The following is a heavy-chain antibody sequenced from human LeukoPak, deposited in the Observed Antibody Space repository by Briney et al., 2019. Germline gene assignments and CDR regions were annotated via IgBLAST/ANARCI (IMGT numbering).Heavy chain of an antibody. CDR2: ISYDGSNK. J-gene: IGHJ4*02. CDR1: GFTFSSYG. CDR3: ARAPHDAFWSGYYLDY. V-gene: IGHV3-30*03. Sequence: GRSLRLSCAASGFTFSSYGMHWVRQAPGKGLEWVAVISYDGSNKYYADSVKGRFTISRDNSKNTLYLQMNSLRAEDTAVYYCARAPHDAFWSGYYLDYWGQGTLVTVSS. D-gene: IGHD3-3*01.